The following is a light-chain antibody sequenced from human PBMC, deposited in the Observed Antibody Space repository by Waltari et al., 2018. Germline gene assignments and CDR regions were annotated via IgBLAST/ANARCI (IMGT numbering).Light chain of an antibody. CDR2: ESS. Sequence: EIVLTQSPATLSLSPGERATLSCRASQSVGNSLALYQQKPGHAPRLLIFESSNRATGIPARFSVSGSGTDFTLTISSLEPEDFAVYYCQQRINWPPRLTFGGGTKVEIK. CDR3: QQRINWPPRLT. J-gene: IGKJ4*01. CDR1: QSVGNS. V-gene: IGKV3-11*01.